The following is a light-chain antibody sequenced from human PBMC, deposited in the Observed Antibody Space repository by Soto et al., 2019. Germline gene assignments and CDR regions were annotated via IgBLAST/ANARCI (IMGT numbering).Light chain of an antibody. V-gene: IGKV3-15*01. CDR2: GAS. CDR1: QSVSSN. J-gene: IGKJ1*01. Sequence: EIVMTQSPATLSVSPGERATLSCRASQSVSSNLAWYQQKTGQAPRLLIYGASTRATGIPAKFRGSGSGTEFTFTISSLQSEDVAVYYCQQYKNWTPEGTFGQGTKVQIK. CDR3: QQYKNWTPEGT.